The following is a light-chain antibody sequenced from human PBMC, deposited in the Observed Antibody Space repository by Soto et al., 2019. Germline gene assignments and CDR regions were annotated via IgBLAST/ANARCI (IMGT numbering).Light chain of an antibody. V-gene: IGLV2-8*01. CDR2: EVT. CDR3: SSCAASNSFYVG. Sequence: QSALTQPPSASGSPGQSVTISCTGTSSDVGGYNYVSWYQQYPGRAPQLMIYEVTKRPSGVPDRFSGSKSGNTASLTVSGLQAGDEGDYYCSSCAASNSFYVGFGGGAKLTVL. CDR1: SSDVGGYNY. J-gene: IGLJ3*02.